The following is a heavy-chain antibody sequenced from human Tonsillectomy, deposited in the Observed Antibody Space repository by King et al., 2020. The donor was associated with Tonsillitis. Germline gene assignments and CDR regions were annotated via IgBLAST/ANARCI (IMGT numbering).Heavy chain of an antibody. D-gene: IGHD3-22*01. J-gene: IGHJ6*02. CDR1: GFTFTSSA. CDR3: AAGTYYYDSSGYTTSYYYGMDV. V-gene: IGHV1-58*01. CDR2: IVVGSGNT. Sequence: QLVQSGPEVKKPGTSVKVSCKASGFTFTSSAVQWVRQARGHRLEWIGCIVVGSGNTNYAQKFQERVTITRDMSTSTAYMELSSLRSEDTAVYYCAAGTYYYDSSGYTTSYYYGMDVWGQETTVTVSS.